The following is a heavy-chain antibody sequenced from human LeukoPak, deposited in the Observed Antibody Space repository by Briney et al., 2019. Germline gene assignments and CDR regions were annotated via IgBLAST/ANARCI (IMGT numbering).Heavy chain of an antibody. J-gene: IGHJ4*02. D-gene: IGHD5-18*01. CDR2: IYYSGST. CDR1: GGSISSYY. Sequence: SETLSLTCTASGGSISSYYWGWIRQPPGKGLEWIGSIYYSGSTYYNPSLKSRVTISVDTSKNQFSLKLSSVTAADTAVYYCARGDTAMEPAYFDYWGQGTLVTVSS. CDR3: ARGDTAMEPAYFDY. V-gene: IGHV4-39*07.